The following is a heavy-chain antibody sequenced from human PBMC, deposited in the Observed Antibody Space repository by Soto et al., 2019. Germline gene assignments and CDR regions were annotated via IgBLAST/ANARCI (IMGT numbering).Heavy chain of an antibody. J-gene: IGHJ4*02. CDR3: ARTTMITFAGVIVRSFPPPQGAAIDY. CDR2: INHSGST. CDR1: GGSFSGYY. Sequence: SETLSLTCAVYGGSFSGYYWSWIRQPPGKGLEWIGEINHSGSTNYNPSLKSRVTISVDTSKNQFSLKLSSVTAADTAVYYCARTTMITFAGVIVRSFPPPQGAAIDYWGQGTLVTVSS. V-gene: IGHV4-34*01. D-gene: IGHD3-16*02.